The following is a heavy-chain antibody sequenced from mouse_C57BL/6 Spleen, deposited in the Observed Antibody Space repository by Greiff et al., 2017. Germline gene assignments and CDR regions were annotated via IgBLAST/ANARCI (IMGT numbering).Heavy chain of an antibody. CDR2: IDPSDSYT. CDR1: GYTFTSYW. CDR3: ARGSSSLDAMDY. V-gene: IGHV1-69*01. Sequence: QVQLQQPGAELVKPGASVKLSCKASGYTFTSYWMHWVKQRPGQGLEWIGEIDPSDSYTNYNQKFKGKSTLTVDKSSSTAYMQLSSLTSEDSAVYYCARGSSSLDAMDYWGQGTSVTVSS. J-gene: IGHJ4*01. D-gene: IGHD1-1*01.